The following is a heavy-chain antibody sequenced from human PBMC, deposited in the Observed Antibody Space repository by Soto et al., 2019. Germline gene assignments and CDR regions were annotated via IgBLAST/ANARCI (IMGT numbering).Heavy chain of an antibody. CDR2: TYYRSKWYH. J-gene: IGHJ5*02. V-gene: IGHV6-1*01. CDR1: GDSVSSNSAA. Sequence: SQTLSLTCAISGDSVSSNSAAWNWIRQSPSRGLEWLGRTYYRSKWYHDYAISVQSRIIINPDTSKNQFSLQLNSMSPEDTAVYYCVRDDRGLGPWGQGILGTVSP. D-gene: IGHD3-16*01. CDR3: VRDDRGLGP.